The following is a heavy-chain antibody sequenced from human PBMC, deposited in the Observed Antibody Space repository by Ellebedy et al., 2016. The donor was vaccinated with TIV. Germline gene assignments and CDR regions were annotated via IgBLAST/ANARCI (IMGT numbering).Heavy chain of an antibody. CDR1: GFIFSDHY. Sequence: GESLKISCEASGFIFSDHYMDWVRQAPGKGLEWVGRTKNKAESYTTQYAASVKGRFSISRDDSRNSLYLQMNSLKTEDTAVYYCASWRSGEPNWGQGTLVTVSS. D-gene: IGHD4-17*01. J-gene: IGHJ4*02. CDR2: TKNKAESYTT. CDR3: ASWRSGEPN. V-gene: IGHV3-72*01.